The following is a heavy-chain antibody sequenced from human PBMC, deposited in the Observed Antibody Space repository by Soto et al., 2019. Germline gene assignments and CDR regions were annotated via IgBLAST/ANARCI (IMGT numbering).Heavy chain of an antibody. Sequence: SETLSLTCTVSGDSVSNYFWSWIRQPAGKGLEWIGRMYITGTTSYNPSFKSRVTMSIDTSKNQFSLKMTSVTAADTAVYYCARDGDYGSGWYSFDPWGQGTLVTVSS. CDR1: GDSVSNYF. J-gene: IGHJ5*02. V-gene: IGHV4-4*07. D-gene: IGHD6-19*01. CDR3: ARDGDYGSGWYSFDP. CDR2: MYITGTT.